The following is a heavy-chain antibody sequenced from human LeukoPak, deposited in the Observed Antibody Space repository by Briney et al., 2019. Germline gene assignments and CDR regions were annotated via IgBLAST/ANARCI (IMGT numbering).Heavy chain of an antibody. V-gene: IGHV3-43D*03. Sequence: GGSLRLSCAASGFTFSSYAMSWVRQAPGKGLEWVSLISWDGGSTYYADSVKGRFTISRDNSKNSLYLQMNSLRAEDTALYYCARGGYYYDSSGYSPDYWGQGTLVTVSS. CDR2: ISWDGGST. CDR1: GFTFSSYA. D-gene: IGHD3-22*01. J-gene: IGHJ4*02. CDR3: ARGGYYYDSSGYSPDY.